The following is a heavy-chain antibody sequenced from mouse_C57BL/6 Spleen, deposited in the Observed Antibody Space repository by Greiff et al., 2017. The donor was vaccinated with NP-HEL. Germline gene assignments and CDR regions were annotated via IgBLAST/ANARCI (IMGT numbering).Heavy chain of an antibody. J-gene: IGHJ4*01. Sequence: VQGVESGPGLVAPSQSLSITCTVSGFSLTSYALSWVRQPPGKGLEWLGLIWTGGVTNYNSTLKSRLSLSKDNSKSQVFLKMNSLQTDDTARDYCARTPVVAPYAMDYWGQGTSVTVSS. D-gene: IGHD1-1*01. CDR2: IWTGGVT. CDR1: GFSLTSYA. V-gene: IGHV2-9-1*01. CDR3: ARTPVVAPYAMDY.